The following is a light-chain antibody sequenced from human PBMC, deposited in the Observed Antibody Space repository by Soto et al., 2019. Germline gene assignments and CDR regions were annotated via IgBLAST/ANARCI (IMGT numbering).Light chain of an antibody. J-gene: IGKJ2*01. CDR2: GAS. Sequence: EIVLMQSPGTLSLSPGETATLSCRASQTVSGSYLVWYQQKPGQAPRLLIYGASSRATGIPDRFSGSGSGTDFTLTISRLEPEDFAVYYCQQYHRSMYTFGQGTRLEIK. CDR1: QTVSGSY. V-gene: IGKV3-20*01. CDR3: QQYHRSMYT.